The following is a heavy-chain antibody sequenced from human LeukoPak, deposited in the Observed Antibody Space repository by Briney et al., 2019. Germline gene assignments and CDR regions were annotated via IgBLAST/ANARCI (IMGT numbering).Heavy chain of an antibody. J-gene: IGHJ4*02. CDR1: GGSISSYY. CDR2: IYYSGST. D-gene: IGHD7-27*01. V-gene: IGHV4-59*01. Sequence: PSETLSLTCTVSGGSISSYYWSWIRQPPGKGLEWIGYIYYSGSTNYNPSLKSRVTISVDTSKNQFSLKLSYVTAADTAVYFCARESSWGNFDYWGQGTLVSVSS. CDR3: ARESSWGNFDY.